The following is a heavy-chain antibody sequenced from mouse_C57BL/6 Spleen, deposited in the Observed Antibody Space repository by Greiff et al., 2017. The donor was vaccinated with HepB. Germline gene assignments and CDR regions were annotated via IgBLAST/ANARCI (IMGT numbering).Heavy chain of an antibody. CDR2: ISDGGSYT. Sequence: EVQLQESGGGLVKPGGSLKLSCAASGFTFSSYAMSWVRQTPEKRLEWVATISDGGSYTYYPDNVKGRFTISRDNAKNNLYLQMSHLKSEDTAMYYCARDKGITTVGGFDYWGQGTTLTVSS. CDR1: GFTFSSYA. CDR3: ARDKGITTVGGFDY. J-gene: IGHJ2*01. D-gene: IGHD1-1*01. V-gene: IGHV5-4*01.